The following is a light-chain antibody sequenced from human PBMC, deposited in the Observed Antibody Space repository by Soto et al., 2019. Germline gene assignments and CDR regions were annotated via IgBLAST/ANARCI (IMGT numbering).Light chain of an antibody. Sequence: QSALTQPASVSGSPGQSITISCTGTSSDVGAYDYVSWYQQHPGEVPKLMIFDVSDRPSGVSNRFSGSKPGNTASLTISGLQAEDEADYYCSSFTTSTSYVFGTGTKVTVL. CDR3: SSFTTSTSYV. V-gene: IGLV2-14*03. J-gene: IGLJ1*01. CDR1: SSDVGAYDY. CDR2: DVS.